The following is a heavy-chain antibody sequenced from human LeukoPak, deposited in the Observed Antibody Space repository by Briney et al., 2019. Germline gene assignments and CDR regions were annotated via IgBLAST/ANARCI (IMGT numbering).Heavy chain of an antibody. CDR3: ARVWGYDTFSGTGYYYMDV. V-gene: IGHV1-18*01. CDR1: GYTFTSYG. J-gene: IGHJ6*03. CDR2: ISAYNGNT. D-gene: IGHD3-9*01. Sequence: GASVKVSCKASGYTFTSYGISWVRQAPGQGLEWMGWISAYNGNTNYAQKLQGRVTMTTDTSTSTAYMELRSLRSDDTAVYYCARVWGYDTFSGTGYYYMDVWGKGTTVTVSS.